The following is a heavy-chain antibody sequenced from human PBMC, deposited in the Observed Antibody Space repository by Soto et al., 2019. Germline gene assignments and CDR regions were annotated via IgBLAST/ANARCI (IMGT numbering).Heavy chain of an antibody. Sequence: GSLRLSCTVLGFTLTNENMNWVRQAPGKGLEWVSSISSRSTFINYADSVKGRFTISRDNDKGLVYLQMNSLRAEDTAVYYCARDPPLSMIVVVGVDDFWGQGTLVTVSS. CDR2: ISSRSTFI. D-gene: IGHD3-22*01. CDR3: ARDPPLSMIVVVGVDDF. CDR1: GFTLTNEN. J-gene: IGHJ4*02. V-gene: IGHV3-21*06.